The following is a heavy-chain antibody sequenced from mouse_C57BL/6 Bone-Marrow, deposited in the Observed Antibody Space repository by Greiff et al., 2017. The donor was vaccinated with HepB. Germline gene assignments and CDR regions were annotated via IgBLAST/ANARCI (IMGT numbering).Heavy chain of an antibody. CDR2: IYPRSGNT. CDR1: GYTFTSYG. J-gene: IGHJ1*03. Sequence: VKLQESGAELARPGASVKLSCKASGYTFTSYGISWVKQRTGQGLEWIGEIYPRSGNTYYNEKFKGKATLTADKSSSTAYMELSSLTSEDSAVYFCAREAIYYYTWYFDVWGTGTTVTVSA. D-gene: IGHD1-1*02. CDR3: AREAIYYYTWYFDV. V-gene: IGHV1-81*01.